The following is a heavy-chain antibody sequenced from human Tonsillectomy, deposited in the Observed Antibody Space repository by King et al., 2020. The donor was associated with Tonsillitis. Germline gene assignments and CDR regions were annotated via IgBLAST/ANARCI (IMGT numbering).Heavy chain of an antibody. CDR2: IKQDGSEK. CDR3: ARDAPYYCSGGSCYFPTLDY. D-gene: IGHD2-15*01. V-gene: IGHV3-7*03. J-gene: IGHJ4*02. CDR1: GFTFSSYW. Sequence: VQLVESGGGLVQPGGSLRLSCAASGFTFSSYWMSWVRQAPGKGLEWVANIKQDGSEKYYVDSVKGRFTISRDNAMNSLYLQMNSLRAEDTAVYYCARDAPYYCSGGSCYFPTLDYWGQGTLVTVSS.